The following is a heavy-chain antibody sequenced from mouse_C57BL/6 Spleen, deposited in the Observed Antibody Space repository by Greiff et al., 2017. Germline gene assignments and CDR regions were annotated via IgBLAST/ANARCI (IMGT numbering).Heavy chain of an antibody. V-gene: IGHV1-69*01. J-gene: IGHJ3*01. CDR1: GYTFTSYW. CDR3: ERGDSSGYSFAD. D-gene: IGHD3-2*02. CDR2: IDPSDSYT. Sequence: QVQLQQSGAELVMPGASVKLSCKASGYTFTSYWMPWVKQRPGQGLEWIGEIDPSDSYTNYNQKFKGKSTLTVDKSSSTAYMQRSSLTSEDSAVYYCERGDSSGYSFADRGQGTLVTVSA.